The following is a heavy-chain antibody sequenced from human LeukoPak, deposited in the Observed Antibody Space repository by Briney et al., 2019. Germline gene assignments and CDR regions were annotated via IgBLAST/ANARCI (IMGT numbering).Heavy chain of an antibody. CDR3: ARDLSGPAAGFYYYYYMDV. J-gene: IGHJ6*03. Sequence: GASVKVSCKASGYTFTGYYMHWVRQAPGQGLEWMGWINPNNGGTNYAQKFQGRVTMTRDTSISTAYMELSRLRSDDTAVYFCARDLSGPAAGFYYYYYMDVWGKGTTVTVSS. CDR1: GYTFTGYY. CDR2: INPNNGGT. V-gene: IGHV1-2*02. D-gene: IGHD6-13*01.